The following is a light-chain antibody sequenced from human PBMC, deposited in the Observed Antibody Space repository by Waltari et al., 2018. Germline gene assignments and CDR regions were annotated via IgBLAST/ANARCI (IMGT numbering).Light chain of an antibody. CDR3: SSYTGRDTVI. Sequence: QSALTQPASVSGSPGQSITISCTVTSRDVGYFNHVSWFHHHPDSAPKPLIYYVADRPPGVSSRFSGSKSVNTASLTISGLQAEDEADYYCSSYTGRDTVIFGGGTKLTVL. CDR2: YVA. CDR1: SRDVGYFNH. V-gene: IGLV2-14*01. J-gene: IGLJ2*01.